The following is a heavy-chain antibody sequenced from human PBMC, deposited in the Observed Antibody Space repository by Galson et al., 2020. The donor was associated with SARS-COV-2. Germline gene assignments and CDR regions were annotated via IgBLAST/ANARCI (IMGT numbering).Heavy chain of an antibody. D-gene: IGHD3-22*01. J-gene: IGHJ3*02. V-gene: IGHV5-51*01. CDR1: GHSFNSYW. CDR3: AMNPDYYDSSGPHAFDI. CDR2: ISPGDYDT. Sequence: GESLKISCKGSGHSFNSYWIGWVRQMPGKGLEWMGNISPGDYDTRYRPSFQGQVTISADKSISTAYLQWSSRKASDTAMYYCAMNPDYYDSSGPHAFDIWGQGTMVTVSS.